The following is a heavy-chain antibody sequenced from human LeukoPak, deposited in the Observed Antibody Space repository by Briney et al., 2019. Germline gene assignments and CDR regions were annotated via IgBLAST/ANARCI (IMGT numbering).Heavy chain of an antibody. V-gene: IGHV3-13*04. Sequence: GGSLRLSCAASGFTFSSYDMHWVRQPRGKGLEWVSAIGTAGDTYYPGSVKGRFTISRENAKNSLYLQMNSPRAGDTAVYYCVRGTGYSACDYDFDYWGQGTLVTVSS. D-gene: IGHD5-12*01. CDR1: GFTFSSYD. CDR3: VRGTGYSACDYDFDY. CDR2: IGTAGDT. J-gene: IGHJ4*02.